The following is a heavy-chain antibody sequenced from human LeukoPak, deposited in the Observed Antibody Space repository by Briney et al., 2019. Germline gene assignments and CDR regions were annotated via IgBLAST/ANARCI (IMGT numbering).Heavy chain of an antibody. CDR1: GFSFNSYS. D-gene: IGHD4-17*01. CDR2: ISSSGDII. V-gene: IGHV3-48*04. J-gene: IGHJ6*02. CDR3: GIPVTKDDYYYGMDV. Sequence: GGSLSLSCAASGFSFNSYSMNWVRQAPGKGLEWVSHISSSGDIIDYAESVKGRFTISRDNAKKSLYLQMNSLRAEDTAVYYCGIPVTKDDYYYGMDVWGQGTTVTVSS.